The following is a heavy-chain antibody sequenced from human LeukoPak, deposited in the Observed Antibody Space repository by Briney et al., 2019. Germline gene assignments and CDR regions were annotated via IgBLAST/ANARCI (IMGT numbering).Heavy chain of an antibody. V-gene: IGHV1-8*01. CDR3: ARADVGALDY. J-gene: IGHJ4*02. D-gene: IGHD1-26*01. CDR2: MNPNSGNT. Sequence: ASVKVSFKASGYTFTIYDINWVRQATGQGLEWTGWMNPNSGNTGYAQKFQGRVTMTRNTSISTAYMELSSLRSEDTAVYYCARADVGALDYWGQGTLVTVSS. CDR1: GYTFTIYD.